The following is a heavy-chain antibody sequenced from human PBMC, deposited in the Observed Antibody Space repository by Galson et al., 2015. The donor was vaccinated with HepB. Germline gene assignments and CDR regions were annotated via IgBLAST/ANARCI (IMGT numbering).Heavy chain of an antibody. J-gene: IGHJ4*02. CDR1: GGSFSGYY. CDR2: INHSGST. CDR3: ARGLRLFFLADV. Sequence: ETLSLTCAAYGGSFSGYYWSWIRQPPGKGLEWIGEINHSGSTNYNPSLKSRVTISVDTSKNQFSLKLSSVTAADTAVYYCARGLRLFFLADVWGQGTLVTVSS. D-gene: IGHD2-21*01. V-gene: IGHV4-34*01.